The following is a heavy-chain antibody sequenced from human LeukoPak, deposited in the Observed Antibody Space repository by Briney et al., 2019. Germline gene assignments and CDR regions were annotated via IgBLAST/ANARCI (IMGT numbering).Heavy chain of an antibody. CDR3: ARASLSAYDDYYFDY. CDR2: VHDSAGT. V-gene: IGHV4-59*01. CDR1: GGSINKYY. D-gene: IGHD5-12*01. Sequence: PSETLSLTCTVSGGSINKYYWSWIRQSPGKGLEWLGYVHDSAGTNYNPSLKSRVTISVDTSKNQFSLKLSSVTAADTAVYYCARASLSAYDDYYFDYWGQGTLVTVSS. J-gene: IGHJ4*02.